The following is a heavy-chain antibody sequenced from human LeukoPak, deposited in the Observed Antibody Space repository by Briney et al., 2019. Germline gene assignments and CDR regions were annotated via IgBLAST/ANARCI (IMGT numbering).Heavy chain of an antibody. CDR2: TFYRSKWYV. D-gene: IGHD3-16*01. Sequence: SQTLSLTCAISGDSVSSNINAWNWLRQSPSRGLEWLGRTFYRSKWYVDYGTSVKSRITINPDTSNNQFSLHLKSVTPEDTAVYYCARVSGGVCHAFDLWVHGTVVTVSS. CDR3: ARVSGGVCHAFDL. J-gene: IGHJ3*01. CDR1: GDSVSSNINA. V-gene: IGHV6-1*01.